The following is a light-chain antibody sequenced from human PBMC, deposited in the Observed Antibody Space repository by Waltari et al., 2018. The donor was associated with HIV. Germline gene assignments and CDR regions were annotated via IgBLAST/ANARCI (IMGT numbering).Light chain of an antibody. CDR1: SGHSSYA. CDR2: LNSDGSH. V-gene: IGLV4-69*01. J-gene: IGLJ2*01. CDR3: QTWGTGMV. Sequence: QLVLTQSPSASASLGASVKLTCTLSSGHSSYAIAWHQQQQEKGPRYLMKLNSDGSHSKGDGIPDRFSGASSGAERYLTIASLQSDDEADYYCQTWGTGMVFGGGTKLTVL.